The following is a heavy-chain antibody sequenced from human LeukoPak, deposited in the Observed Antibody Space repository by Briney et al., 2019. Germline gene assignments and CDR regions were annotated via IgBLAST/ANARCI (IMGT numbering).Heavy chain of an antibody. Sequence: GGYLRLSCAAPGFTFSNYAMSWVRQAPGKGLEWVSAISGSGGTTYYADSVKGRFTISRDNSMNTLYLQMNSLRAEDTAVFYCARGDCSSTSCSSTPKNWFDPWGQGTLVSVSS. CDR3: ARGDCSSTSCSSTPKNWFDP. V-gene: IGHV3-23*01. J-gene: IGHJ5*02. D-gene: IGHD2-2*01. CDR2: ISGSGGTT. CDR1: GFTFSNYA.